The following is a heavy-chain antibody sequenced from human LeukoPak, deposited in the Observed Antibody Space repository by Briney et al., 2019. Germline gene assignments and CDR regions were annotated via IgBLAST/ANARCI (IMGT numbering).Heavy chain of an antibody. J-gene: IGHJ4*02. D-gene: IGHD3-3*01. CDR2: ISGIGGST. CDR1: GFTFSSYA. Sequence: GGSLRLSCAVSGFTFSSYAMSGFGQAPGKGLEWVSAISGIGGSTYYAASVKGRFTISRDNSKNTLYLQMNSLRGEDTAVYYCAKYLQWLPDYWGQGTLVTVSS. V-gene: IGHV3-23*01. CDR3: AKYLQWLPDY.